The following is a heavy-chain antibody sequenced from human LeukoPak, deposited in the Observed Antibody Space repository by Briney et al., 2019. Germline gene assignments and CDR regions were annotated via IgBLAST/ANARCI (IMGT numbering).Heavy chain of an antibody. V-gene: IGHV1-69*04. CDR2: IIPILGIA. CDR3: ARVTAMVDC. D-gene: IGHD5-18*01. CDR1: GGTFSSYA. J-gene: IGHJ4*02. Sequence: SVKVSCKASGGTFSSYAISWVRQALGQGLEWMGRIIPILGIANYAQKFQGRVTITADKSTSTAYMELSSLRSEDTAVYYCARVTAMVDCWGQGTLVTVSS.